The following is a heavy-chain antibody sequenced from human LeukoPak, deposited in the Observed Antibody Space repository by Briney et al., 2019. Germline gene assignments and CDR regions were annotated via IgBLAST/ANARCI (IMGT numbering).Heavy chain of an antibody. V-gene: IGHV1-46*01. CDR2: INPTDGTT. D-gene: IGHD6-13*01. Sequence: ASLSVSCKASGYTFTSYHMHWVRQAPGQGLEWMGVINPTDGTTSYAQKFQGRVTMTGDTSTTTVYMELSRLISDDTAVYYCARDLDPTEAADPNWFDPWGQGTPVTVSS. CDR1: GYTFTSYH. CDR3: ARDLDPTEAADPNWFDP. J-gene: IGHJ5*02.